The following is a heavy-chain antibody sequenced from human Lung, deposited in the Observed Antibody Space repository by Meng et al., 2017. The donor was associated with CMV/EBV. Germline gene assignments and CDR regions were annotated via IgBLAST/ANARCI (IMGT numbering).Heavy chain of an antibody. V-gene: IGHV1-2*02. Sequence: ASXXVSCKASGYTFTDYYMHWVRQAPGQGLEWMGWINPNSGGTNYAQKFQGRVTMTRDTSISTAYMELSRLRSDDTAVYYCARDRYIRVGAPGDYWGQGTLVTVSS. CDR2: INPNSGGT. J-gene: IGHJ4*02. CDR1: GYTFTDYY. D-gene: IGHD1-26*01. CDR3: ARDRYIRVGAPGDY.